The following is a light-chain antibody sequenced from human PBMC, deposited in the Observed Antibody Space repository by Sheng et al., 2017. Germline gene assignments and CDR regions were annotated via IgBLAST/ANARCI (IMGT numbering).Light chain of an antibody. CDR1: QSVSSY. CDR2: DAS. Sequence: EIVLTQSPATLSLSPGERATLSCRASQSVSSYLAWYQQKPGQAPRLLIYDASNRATGIPARFSGSGSGTDFTLTISSLEPEDFAVYYCQQRSNWLTFGPGTKVGYQT. J-gene: IGKJ3*01. CDR3: QQRSNWLT. V-gene: IGKV3-11*01.